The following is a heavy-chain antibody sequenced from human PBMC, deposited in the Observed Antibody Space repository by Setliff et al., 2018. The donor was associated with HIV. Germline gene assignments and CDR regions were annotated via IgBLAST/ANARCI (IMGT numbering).Heavy chain of an antibody. CDR2: IYYNGNAY. CDR3: AREREAWSAYDS. Sequence: PSETLSLTCTVSGGSISSANYYWSWIRQPPGKGLEWIGYIYYNGNAYYYNSSLESRVAISLDTSSNQFSLKLSSVTAADTAVYHCAREREAWSAYDSWGQGTLVTVSS. V-gene: IGHV4-30-4*08. CDR1: GGSISSANYY. D-gene: IGHD3-3*01. J-gene: IGHJ5*02.